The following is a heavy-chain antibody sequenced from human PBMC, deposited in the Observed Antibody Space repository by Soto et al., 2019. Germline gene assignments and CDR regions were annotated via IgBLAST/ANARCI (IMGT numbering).Heavy chain of an antibody. V-gene: IGHV5-51*01. J-gene: IGHJ5*02. CDR3: ARLTLWFGEIQIPYNNNWSDP. CDR2: IYPGDSDT. D-gene: IGHD3-10*01. CDR1: GYSFTSYW. Sequence: GESLKISCKGSGYSFTSYWIGWVRQMPGKGLEWMGIIYPGDSDTRYSPSFQGQVTISADKSISTAYLQWSSLKASDTAMYYCARLTLWFGEIQIPYNNNWSDPWGQGTLVTVSS.